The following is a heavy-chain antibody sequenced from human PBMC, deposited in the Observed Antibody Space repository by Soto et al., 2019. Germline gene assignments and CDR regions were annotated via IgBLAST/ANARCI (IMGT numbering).Heavy chain of an antibody. D-gene: IGHD6-19*01. J-gene: IGHJ5*02. CDR3: AKSLAVAAGWFDP. CDR2: ISYDGSNE. Sequence: QAQLVESGGGVVQPGTSLRLSCAASGFTFNTYGMHWVRQAPGKGLEWVAFISYDGSNEYYADSVKGRFTISGDNSKNTVFLQMNSLRGEDTAVYYCAKSLAVAAGWFDPWGQGALVTVSS. CDR1: GFTFNTYG. V-gene: IGHV3-30*18.